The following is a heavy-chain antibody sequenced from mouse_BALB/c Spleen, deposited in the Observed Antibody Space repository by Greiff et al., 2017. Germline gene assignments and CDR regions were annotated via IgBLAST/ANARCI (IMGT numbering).Heavy chain of an antibody. CDR3: AGDGNYTYYAMDY. J-gene: IGHJ4*01. Sequence: EVQLVESGGGLVKPGGSLKLSCAASGFTFSDYYMYWVRQTPEKRLEWVATISDGGSYTYYPDSVKGRFTISRDNAKNNLYLQMSSLKSEDTAMYYCAGDGNYTYYAMDYWGQGTSVTVSS. D-gene: IGHD2-1*01. V-gene: IGHV5-4*02. CDR2: ISDGGSYT. CDR1: GFTFSDYY.